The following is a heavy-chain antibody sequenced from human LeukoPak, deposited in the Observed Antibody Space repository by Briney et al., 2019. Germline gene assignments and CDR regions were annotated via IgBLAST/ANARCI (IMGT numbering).Heavy chain of an antibody. D-gene: IGHD3-22*01. J-gene: IGHJ3*02. V-gene: IGHV4-59*01. CDR2: IYYGGST. Sequence: SETLSLTCTVSGGSISSYYWSWIRQPPGKGLEWIGYIYYGGSTNYNPSLKSRVTISVDTSKNQFSLKLSSVTAADTAVYYCARDSPGIAMIVVVDAFDIWGQGTMVTVSS. CDR1: GGSISSYY. CDR3: ARDSPGIAMIVVVDAFDI.